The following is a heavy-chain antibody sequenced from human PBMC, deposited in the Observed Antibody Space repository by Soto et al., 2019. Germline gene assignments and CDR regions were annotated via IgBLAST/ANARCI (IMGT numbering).Heavy chain of an antibody. D-gene: IGHD3-22*01. CDR1: GYSFTSYW. J-gene: IGHJ6*02. CDR3: ARYYYDSSGLEAGYYYGMDV. V-gene: IGHV5-10-1*01. CDR2: IGPSDSYT. Sequence: GESLKISCKGSGYSFTSYWISWVRQMPGKGLEWMGRIGPSDSYTNYSPSCQGHVTISADKSISTAYLQWSSLKASDTAMYYCARYYYDSSGLEAGYYYGMDVWGQGTTVTVSS.